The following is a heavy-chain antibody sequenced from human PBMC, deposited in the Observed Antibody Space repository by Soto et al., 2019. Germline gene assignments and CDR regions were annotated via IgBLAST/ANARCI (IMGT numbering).Heavy chain of an antibody. Sequence: EVQLVESGGGLVKPGGSPRLSCAASGFTFSSYSMNWVRQAPGKGLEWVSSISSSSSYTNYADSVKGRFTISRDNAKNSLYLQMNSLRAEDTAVYYCARAPPMVRGVITTLLDYWGQGTLVTVSS. D-gene: IGHD3-10*01. CDR1: GFTFSSYS. J-gene: IGHJ4*02. CDR3: ARAPPMVRGVITTLLDY. CDR2: ISSSSSYT. V-gene: IGHV3-21*01.